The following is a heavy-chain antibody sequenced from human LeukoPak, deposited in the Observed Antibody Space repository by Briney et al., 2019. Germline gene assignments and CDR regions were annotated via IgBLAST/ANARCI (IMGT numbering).Heavy chain of an antibody. Sequence: SVKVSCKASGGTFSSYAISWVRQAPGQGLEWMGGIIPIFGTANYAQKFQGRVTITADESTSTANMELSSLRSEDTAVYYCARVRVSGYSYGYYYYGMDVWGQGTTVTVSS. V-gene: IGHV1-69*13. D-gene: IGHD5-18*01. CDR1: GGTFSSYA. CDR2: IIPIFGTA. CDR3: ARVRVSGYSYGYYYYGMDV. J-gene: IGHJ6*02.